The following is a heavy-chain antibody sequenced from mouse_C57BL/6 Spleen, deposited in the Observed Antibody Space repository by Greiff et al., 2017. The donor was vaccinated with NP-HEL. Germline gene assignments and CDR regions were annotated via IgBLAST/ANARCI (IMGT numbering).Heavy chain of an antibody. Sequence: QVHVKQSGPELVKPGASVKISCKASGYAFSSSWMNWVKQRPGKGLEWIGRIYPGDGDTNYNGKFKGKATLTADKSSSTAYMQLSSLTSEDSAVYFCARDEGYDGYYVRGDYWGQGTTLTVSS. CDR2: IYPGDGDT. CDR1: GYAFSSSW. J-gene: IGHJ2*01. V-gene: IGHV1-82*01. CDR3: ARDEGYDGYYVRGDY. D-gene: IGHD2-3*01.